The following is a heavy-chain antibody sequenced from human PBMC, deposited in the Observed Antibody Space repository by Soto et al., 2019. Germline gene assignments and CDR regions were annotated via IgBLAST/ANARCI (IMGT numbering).Heavy chain of an antibody. CDR1: GYTFTSYY. CDR3: ARGAPSQAFDI. CDR2: ISGYNGNT. V-gene: IGHV1-18*01. Sequence: EASVKVSCKASGYTFTSYYISWVRQAPGQGLEWMGWISGYNGNTNYAQKLQGRVTMTTDTSTSTAYMELRSLRSEDTAVYYCARGAPSQAFDIWGQGTLVTVSS. J-gene: IGHJ3*02.